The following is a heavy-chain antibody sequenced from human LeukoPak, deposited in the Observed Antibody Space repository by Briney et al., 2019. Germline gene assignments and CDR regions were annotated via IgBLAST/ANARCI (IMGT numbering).Heavy chain of an antibody. CDR1: GYTFTGYY. CDR2: INPNSGGT. J-gene: IGHJ4*02. D-gene: IGHD3-9*01. CDR3: ARGPYDILTGYLSGGDY. Sequence: ASVKVSCKASGYTFTGYYMHWVRQAPGQGLEWMGWINPNSGGTNYAQKFQGRVTMTRDTSISTAYMELSRLRSDDTAVYYCARGPYDILTGYLSGGDYWGQGTLVTVSA. V-gene: IGHV1-2*02.